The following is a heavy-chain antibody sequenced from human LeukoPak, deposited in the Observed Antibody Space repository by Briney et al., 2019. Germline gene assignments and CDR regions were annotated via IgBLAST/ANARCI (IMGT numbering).Heavy chain of an antibody. CDR1: GFTFDDYA. CDR2: ISWNSGSI. CDR3: AKANQQWLVLSPPDY. D-gene: IGHD6-19*01. J-gene: IGHJ4*02. V-gene: IGHV3-9*01. Sequence: PGGSLRLSCAASGFTFDDYAMHWVRQAPGKGLEWVSGISWNSGSIGYADSVKGRFTISRDNAKNSLCLQMNSLRAEDTALYYCAKANQQWLVLSPPDYWGQGTLVTVSS.